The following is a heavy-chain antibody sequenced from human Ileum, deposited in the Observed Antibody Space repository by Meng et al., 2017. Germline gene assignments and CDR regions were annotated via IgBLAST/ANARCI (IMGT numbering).Heavy chain of an antibody. V-gene: IGHV3-23*01. CDR3: AKGLMTYSSSSPGA. CDR1: GFTFSRYS. D-gene: IGHD6-13*01. CDR2: ISANGAYT. J-gene: IGHJ5*02. Sequence: EVQLLESGGALVKPGGSLRLSCAASGFTFSRYSINWVRQAPGKGLEWVSSISANGAYTYYADSVKGRFTISRDNSKNTLYLRMNSLRAEDTAIYYCAKGLMTYSSSSPGAWGQGTLVTVSS.